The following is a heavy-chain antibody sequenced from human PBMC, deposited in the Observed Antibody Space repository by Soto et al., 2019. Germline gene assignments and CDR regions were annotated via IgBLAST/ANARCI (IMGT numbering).Heavy chain of an antibody. D-gene: IGHD6-13*01. J-gene: IGHJ4*02. V-gene: IGHV3-66*01. Sequence: PGGSLRLSCAASGFTVSSYRMSWVRQAPWKGLEWVSVIYSAGSADFADSVKGRFTISRDNSKNTLYLQMSSLRAEDTAVYYCARLHSSSYHYFDYWGQGTLVTVSS. CDR3: ARLHSSSYHYFDY. CDR1: GFTVSSYR. CDR2: IYSAGSA.